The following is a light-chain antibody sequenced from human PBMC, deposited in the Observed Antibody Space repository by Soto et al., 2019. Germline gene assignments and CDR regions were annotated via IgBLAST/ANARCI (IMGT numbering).Light chain of an antibody. Sequence: EIVMTQSPATLSVSPGERATLSCRASQSVSSYLAWYQQKPGQAPRLLIYDASNRATGIPARFSGSGSGTDFTLTISSLEPEDFAVYYCRQRSNWPPITFGQGTRLEIK. V-gene: IGKV3-11*01. J-gene: IGKJ5*01. CDR3: RQRSNWPPIT. CDR1: QSVSSY. CDR2: DAS.